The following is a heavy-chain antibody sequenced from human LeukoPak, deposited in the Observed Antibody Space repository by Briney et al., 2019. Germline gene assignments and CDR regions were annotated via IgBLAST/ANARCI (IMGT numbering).Heavy chain of an antibody. Sequence: PGGSLRLSCAASGFTFSSYWISWVRQAPGKGLEWVANIKKDGSAKYYVDSVKGRFTISRDNAKNSLYLQMNSLRAEDTAVYYCAREGSCSRTRCYEDYWGQGTLVTVSS. CDR3: AREGSCSRTRCYEDY. CDR2: IKKDGSAK. CDR1: GFTFSSYW. D-gene: IGHD2-2*01. V-gene: IGHV3-7*01. J-gene: IGHJ4*02.